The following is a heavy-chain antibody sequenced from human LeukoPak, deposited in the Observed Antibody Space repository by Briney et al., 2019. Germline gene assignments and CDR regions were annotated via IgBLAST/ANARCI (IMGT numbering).Heavy chain of an antibody. V-gene: IGHV3-11*01. Sequence: PGGSLRLSCAASGFTFNDYHMNWIRQAPGKGLEWIAYISPGGDDIYFADSVRGRLTLSRDNAKNSLYLQMSSLTAEDTAVYYCASGRDIEVAGSGGYFDHWGQGNLVTVSS. CDR1: GFTFNDYH. CDR3: ASGRDIEVAGSGGYFDH. J-gene: IGHJ4*02. CDR2: ISPGGDDI. D-gene: IGHD6-19*01.